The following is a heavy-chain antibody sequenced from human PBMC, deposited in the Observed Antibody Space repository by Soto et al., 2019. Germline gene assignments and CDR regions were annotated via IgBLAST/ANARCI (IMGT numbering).Heavy chain of an antibody. J-gene: IGHJ4*02. D-gene: IGHD3-3*01. Sequence: ASVKVSCKASGYTFTSYGISWVRQAPGQGLEWMGWISAYNGNTNYAQKLQGRVTMTTDTSTSTAYMELRSLRSDDTAVYYCARVALDHFTIFGVVIIRPDFDYWGQGTLVPVSS. V-gene: IGHV1-18*04. CDR1: GYTFTSYG. CDR2: ISAYNGNT. CDR3: ARVALDHFTIFGVVIIRPDFDY.